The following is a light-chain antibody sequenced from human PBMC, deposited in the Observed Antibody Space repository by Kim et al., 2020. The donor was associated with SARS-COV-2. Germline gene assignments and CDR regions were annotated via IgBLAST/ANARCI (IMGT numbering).Light chain of an antibody. V-gene: IGLV3-19*01. CDR2: GKN. J-gene: IGLJ3*02. CDR3: NSRDSSGTNWV. Sequence: SSELTQDPAVSVALGQTVRITCQGDSLRSYYASWXQQKPGQAPVLVIYGKNNRPSGIPDRFSGSSSGNTASLTITGAQAEDEADYYCNSRDSSGTNWVFG. CDR1: SLRSYY.